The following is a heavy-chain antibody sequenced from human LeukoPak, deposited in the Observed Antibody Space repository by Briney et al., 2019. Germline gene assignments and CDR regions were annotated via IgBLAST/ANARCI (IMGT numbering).Heavy chain of an antibody. Sequence: PSETLSLTCTVSGGPISSVNDYWSWIRQPAGKGLEWIGRTSRSGSTAYNPSLKTRVAISVDTSENQFYLKVTSVTAADTAVYWCVRGVYGSRNSNWFDPWGQGTLVTVSS. CDR3: VRGVYGSRNSNWFDP. V-gene: IGHV4-61*02. CDR1: GGPISSVNDY. D-gene: IGHD3-10*01. J-gene: IGHJ5*02. CDR2: TSRSGST.